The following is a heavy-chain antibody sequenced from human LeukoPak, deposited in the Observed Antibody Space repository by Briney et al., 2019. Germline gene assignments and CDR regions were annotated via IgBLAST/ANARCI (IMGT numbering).Heavy chain of an antibody. CDR2: IYPHSGGT. Sequence: GASVKVSCKASGYTFTGYYIHWVRQAPGQGLEWMGWIYPHSGGTDYAQKFQGRVTMTRDTSISTAYMELSRLRSDDTAVYYCARDRIRYFDWLFEAFDIWGQGTMVTVSS. J-gene: IGHJ3*02. D-gene: IGHD3-9*01. CDR3: ARDRIRYFDWLFEAFDI. V-gene: IGHV1-2*02. CDR1: GYTFTGYY.